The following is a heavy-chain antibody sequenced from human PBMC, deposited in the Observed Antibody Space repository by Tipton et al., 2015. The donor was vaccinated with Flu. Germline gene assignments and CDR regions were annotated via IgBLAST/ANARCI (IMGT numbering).Heavy chain of an antibody. D-gene: IGHD3-10*02. J-gene: IGHJ6*02. V-gene: IGHV4-59*08. CDR3: ASTMYGDYYYGMDV. CDR2: IYYSGST. Sequence: TLSLTCTVSGGSISSYYWSWIRQPPGKGLEWIGYIYYSGSTNYNPSLKSRVTISVDTSKNQFSLKLSSVTAADTAVYYCASTMYGDYYYGMDVWGQGTTVTVSS. CDR1: GGSISSYY.